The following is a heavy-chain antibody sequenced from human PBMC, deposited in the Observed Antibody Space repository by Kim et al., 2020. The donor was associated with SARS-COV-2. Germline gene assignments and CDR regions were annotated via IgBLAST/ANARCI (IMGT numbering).Heavy chain of an antibody. D-gene: IGHD1-7*01. CDR3: AHRLSWNYGYFDY. V-gene: IGHV2-5*01. Sequence: RYRPSLNGRITIPKDPSKSQVVLTMTNMDPVDTATYYCAHRLSWNYGYFDYWGQGTLVTVSS. J-gene: IGHJ4*02.